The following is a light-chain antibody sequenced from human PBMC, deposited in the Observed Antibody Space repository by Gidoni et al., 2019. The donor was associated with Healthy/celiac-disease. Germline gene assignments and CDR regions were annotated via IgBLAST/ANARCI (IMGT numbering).Light chain of an antibody. J-gene: IGKJ4*01. V-gene: IGKV3-11*01. CDR3: QQHSNWPLT. CDR1: QSVSSY. Sequence: EIVLTQSPATLSLPPGERATLSCRASQSVSSYLAWYQQKPGQAPRLLIYDASNRATGIPARFSGSGSGTDFTLTVSSLEPEDFAVYYCQQHSNWPLTFGGGTKVEIK. CDR2: DAS.